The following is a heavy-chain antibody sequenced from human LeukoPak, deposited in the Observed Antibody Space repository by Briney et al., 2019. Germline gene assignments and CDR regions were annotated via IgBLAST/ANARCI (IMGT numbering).Heavy chain of an antibody. CDR1: GFTFSSYA. D-gene: IGHD2-8*01. CDR3: ANGNRCTSPNCLGYYYFYMDV. J-gene: IGHJ6*03. Sequence: GGSLRLSCAASGFTFSSYAMNWVRQAPGRGLEWVSGFSGSGGTTYYADSAKGRFTISRDNSKNTLYLQMNSLRAEDTAVYYCANGNRCTSPNCLGYYYFYMDVWGKGTTVTVSS. V-gene: IGHV3-23*01. CDR2: FSGSGGTT.